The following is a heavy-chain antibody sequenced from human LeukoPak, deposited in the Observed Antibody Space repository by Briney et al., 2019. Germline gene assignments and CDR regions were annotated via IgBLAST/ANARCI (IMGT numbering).Heavy chain of an antibody. CDR3: ARNLLTIFGVVNAFDP. D-gene: IGHD3-3*01. J-gene: IGHJ5*02. V-gene: IGHV4-39*01. Sequence: PSETLSLTCTVSGGSIRSSDYFWGWIRQPPGKGLEWIGAIYFSGTTYYNPSLKSRVTISVDTSKNQFSLKLSSVTAADTAVYYCARNLLTIFGVVNAFDPWGQGTLVTVSS. CDR2: IYFSGTT. CDR1: GGSIRSSDYF.